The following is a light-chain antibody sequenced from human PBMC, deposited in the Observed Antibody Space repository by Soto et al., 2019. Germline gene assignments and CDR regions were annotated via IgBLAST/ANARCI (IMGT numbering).Light chain of an antibody. CDR3: SSFAGSVAVYVI. J-gene: IGLJ2*01. CDR2: EAT. CDR1: TSTVATYDL. V-gene: IGLV2-23*02. Sequence: QSALTQPASVSGSPGQSISISCTGTTSTVATYDLVSWYQQHPGKAPRLLIYEATKRHSGTSNRFSGSKSGNTASLTISGLQSEDEADYYCSSFAGSVAVYVIFGGGTKVTVL.